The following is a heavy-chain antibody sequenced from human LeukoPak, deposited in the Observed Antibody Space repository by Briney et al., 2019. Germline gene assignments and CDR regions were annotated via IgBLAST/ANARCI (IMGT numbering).Heavy chain of an antibody. J-gene: IGHJ4*02. CDR1: GYTFTSYY. V-gene: IGHV1-46*01. D-gene: IGHD3-3*01. Sequence: ASVKVSCKASGYTFTSYYMHWVRQAPGQGLEWMGIINPSGGSTSYAQKFQGRVTMTRDMSTSTVYMELSSLRSDDTAVYYCAREFLLPYYDFWSVGYWGQGTLVTVSS. CDR2: INPSGGST. CDR3: AREFLLPYYDFWSVGY.